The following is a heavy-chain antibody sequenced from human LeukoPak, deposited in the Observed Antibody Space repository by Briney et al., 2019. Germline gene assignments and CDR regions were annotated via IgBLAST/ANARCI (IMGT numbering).Heavy chain of an antibody. Sequence: GGSLRLSCAASGFIFNSYGMHWVRQAPGKGLEWVAVISYDGSNKYYADSVKGRFTISRDNSKNTMYLQMNSQRAEDTAVYYCAKDRKDKYDSSGYSFDYGMDVWGQGTTVTVSS. D-gene: IGHD3-22*01. CDR3: AKDRKDKYDSSGYSFDYGMDV. CDR1: GFIFNSYG. CDR2: ISYDGSNK. J-gene: IGHJ6*02. V-gene: IGHV3-30*18.